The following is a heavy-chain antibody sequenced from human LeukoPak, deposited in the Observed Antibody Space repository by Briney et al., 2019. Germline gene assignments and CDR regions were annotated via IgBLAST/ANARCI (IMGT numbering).Heavy chain of an antibody. CDR2: ISSSGSTI. CDR3: ARDLVVPAANYCYYYGMDV. V-gene: IGHV3-11*01. CDR1: GFTFSDYY. D-gene: IGHD2-2*01. Sequence: GGSLRLSCAASGFTFSDYYMSWIRQAPGKGLEWVSYISSSGSTIYYADSVKGRFTISRDNAKNSLYLQMNSLRAEDTAVYYCARDLVVPAANYCYYYGMDVWGQGTTVTVSS. J-gene: IGHJ6*02.